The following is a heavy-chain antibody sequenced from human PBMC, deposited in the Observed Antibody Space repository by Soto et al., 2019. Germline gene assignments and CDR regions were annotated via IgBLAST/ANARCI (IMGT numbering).Heavy chain of an antibody. CDR1: GFTFSSYG. J-gene: IGHJ3*02. D-gene: IGHD4-17*01. V-gene: IGHV3-33*01. CDR2: IWYDGSNK. Sequence: GSLRLSCAASGFTFSSYGMHWVRQAPGKGLEWVAVIWYDGSNKYYADSVKGRFTISRDNSKNTLYLQMNSLRAEDTAVYYCARDRAYGDFNAFDIWGQGTMVTVSS. CDR3: ARDRAYGDFNAFDI.